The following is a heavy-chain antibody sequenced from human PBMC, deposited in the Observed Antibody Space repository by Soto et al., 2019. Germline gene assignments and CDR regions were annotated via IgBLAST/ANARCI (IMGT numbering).Heavy chain of an antibody. D-gene: IGHD3-9*01. CDR3: ARPSIYFRDTYFPPYYYYGMDV. CDR2: IIPIFGTA. CDR1: GGTFSSYA. V-gene: IGHV1-69*06. J-gene: IGHJ6*02. Sequence: SVKVSCKASGGTFSSYAISWVRQAPGQGLEWMGGIIPIFGTANYAQKFQGRVTITADKSTSTAYMELSSLRSEDTAVYYCARPSIYFRDTYFPPYYYYGMDVWGQGTTVTSP.